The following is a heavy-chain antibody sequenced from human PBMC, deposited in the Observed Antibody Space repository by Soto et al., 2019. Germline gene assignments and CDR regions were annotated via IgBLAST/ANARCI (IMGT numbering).Heavy chain of an antibody. CDR2: IIPIFGTA. Sequence: SVKVSCKASGGTFSSYAISWVRQAPGQGLEWMGGIIPIFGTANYAQKFQGRVTITADESTSTAYMELSSLRSEDTAVYYCARSTTSCYSLCWFDPWGQGTLVTVSS. CDR3: ARSTTSCYSLCWFDP. D-gene: IGHD2-2*02. J-gene: IGHJ5*02. V-gene: IGHV1-69*13. CDR1: GGTFSSYA.